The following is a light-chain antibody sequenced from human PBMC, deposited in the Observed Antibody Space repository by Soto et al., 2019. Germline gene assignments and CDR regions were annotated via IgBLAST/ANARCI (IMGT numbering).Light chain of an antibody. J-gene: IGLJ3*02. V-gene: IGLV1-47*01. CDR1: SSNIGSNY. CDR2: RDD. CDR3: AAWDDSLRGPNWM. Sequence: QSVLTQAPSASGTPGQRVTISCSGTSSNIGSNYVSWYQQFPGTAPKLLISRDDQRPSGVPARFSASKSGTSASLVISGLRSEDEDDYFCAAWDDSLRGPNWMFGGGTKLTVL.